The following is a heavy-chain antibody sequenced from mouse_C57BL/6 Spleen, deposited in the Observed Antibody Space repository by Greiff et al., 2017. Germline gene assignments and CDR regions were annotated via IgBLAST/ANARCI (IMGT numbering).Heavy chain of an antibody. CDR2: IDPSDSYT. D-gene: IGHD2-3*01. J-gene: IGHJ3*01. CDR3: AMKMDSRFPY. V-gene: IGHV1-69*01. CDR1: GYTFTSYW. Sequence: VQLQQPGAELVMPGASVKLSCKASGYTFTSYWMHWVKQRPGQGLEWIGEIDPSDSYTNYNQKFKGKSTLTVDKSSSTAYLQLSSLTSEDSAVYYCAMKMDSRFPYWGQGTLVTVSA.